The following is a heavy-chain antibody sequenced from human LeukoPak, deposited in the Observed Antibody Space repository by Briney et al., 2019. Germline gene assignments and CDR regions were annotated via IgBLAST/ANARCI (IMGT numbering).Heavy chain of an antibody. CDR1: GFTFSSYA. V-gene: IGHV3-64D*06. CDR3: VKDLYGDYVGHFDY. D-gene: IGHD4-17*01. J-gene: IGHJ4*02. CDR2: ISSNGGST. Sequence: GGSLGLSCSASGFTFSSYAMHWVRQAPGKGLEYVSAISSNGGSTYYADSVKGRFTISRDNSKNTLYLQMSSLRAEDTAVYYCVKDLYGDYVGHFDYWGQGTLVTVSS.